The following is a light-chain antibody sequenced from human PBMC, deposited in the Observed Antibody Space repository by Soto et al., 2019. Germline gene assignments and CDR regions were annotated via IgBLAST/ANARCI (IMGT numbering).Light chain of an antibody. Sequence: IELTQAPGTLSLSPGERATLSCRPSQSVSSSYLAWYQQKPGQAPRLLIYGASSRATGIPDRFSGSGSGTDFTLTISRLEPEDFAVYYCQQYGSSPRTFGQGTKVDIK. V-gene: IGKV3-20*01. CDR3: QQYGSSPRT. CDR1: QSVSSSY. J-gene: IGKJ1*01. CDR2: GAS.